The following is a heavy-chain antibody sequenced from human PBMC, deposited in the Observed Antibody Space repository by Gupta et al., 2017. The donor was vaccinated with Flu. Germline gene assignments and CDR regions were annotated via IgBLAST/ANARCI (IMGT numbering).Heavy chain of an antibody. CDR3: ARAGTSGRVGTDPFDY. Sequence: FILNSYSMHWVRQAPGKGPEWVSFISSSGTYIYHADSVKGRFTISRDDAKNSLFMQMNSLRAEDTAIYYCARAGTSGRVGTDPFDYWGQGILVTVSS. D-gene: IGHD1-26*01. V-gene: IGHV3-21*01. CDR2: ISSSGTYI. J-gene: IGHJ4*02. CDR1: FILNSYS.